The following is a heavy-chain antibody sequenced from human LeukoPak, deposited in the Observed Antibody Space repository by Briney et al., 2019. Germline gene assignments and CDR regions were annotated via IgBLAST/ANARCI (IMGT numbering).Heavy chain of an antibody. V-gene: IGHV1-46*01. Sequence: ASAKVSRKASGYSFTNYYMHWVRQAPGQGLEWLGTNNPSGGSTSYAQKFQGRVTMTRDTSTSTVYMELSSLRSEDTAVYYCARGNYGGNSGLLWGQGTMVTVSS. D-gene: IGHD4-23*01. CDR2: NNPSGGST. CDR3: ARGNYGGNSGLL. CDR1: GYSFTNYY. J-gene: IGHJ3*01.